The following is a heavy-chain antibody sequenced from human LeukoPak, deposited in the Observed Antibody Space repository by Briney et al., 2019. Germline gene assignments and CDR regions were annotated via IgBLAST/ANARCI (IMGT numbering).Heavy chain of an antibody. D-gene: IGHD2-15*01. CDR3: ARDRPVAATRSAFDI. Sequence: SQTLSLTCTVSGGSISSGDYSWSWIRQPPGKGLEWIGYIYYSGSTYYNPSLKSRATISVDTSKNQFSLKLSSVTAADTAVYYCARDRPVAATRSAFDIWGQGTMVTVSS. CDR1: GGSISSGDYS. V-gene: IGHV4-30-4*01. J-gene: IGHJ3*02. CDR2: IYYSGST.